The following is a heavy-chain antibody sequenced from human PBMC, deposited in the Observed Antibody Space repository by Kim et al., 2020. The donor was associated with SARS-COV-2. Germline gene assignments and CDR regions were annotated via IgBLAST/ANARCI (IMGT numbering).Heavy chain of an antibody. J-gene: IGHJ4*02. D-gene: IGHD3-22*01. CDR2: TYYRSKWKT. CDR3: ARAKDSLFDY. CDR1: GDTVSSNTVT. V-gene: IGHV6-1*01. Sequence: SQTLSLTCAISGDTVSSNTVTWNWVRQSPSRGLEWLGRTYYRSKWKTDYAVSVASRLTVEPDPSKNQFSLRLSYVSPDDMAVYFCARAKDSLFDYWGQGILVTVSS.